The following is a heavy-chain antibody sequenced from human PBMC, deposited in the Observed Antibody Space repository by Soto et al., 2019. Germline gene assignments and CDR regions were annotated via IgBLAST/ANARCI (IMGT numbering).Heavy chain of an antibody. CDR3: AKVFVFTIREGFDY. Sequence: EVQLLESGGGLVQPGGSLRLSCAASGFTFSSYAMSWVRQAPGKGLEWVSAITDSGDSTYYADSVKGRFTVSRDNSKNTLYLQMNSLRAEDTAVYYCAKVFVFTIREGFDYWGLGTLVTVSS. CDR2: ITDSGDST. V-gene: IGHV3-23*01. J-gene: IGHJ4*02. D-gene: IGHD3-3*01. CDR1: GFTFSSYA.